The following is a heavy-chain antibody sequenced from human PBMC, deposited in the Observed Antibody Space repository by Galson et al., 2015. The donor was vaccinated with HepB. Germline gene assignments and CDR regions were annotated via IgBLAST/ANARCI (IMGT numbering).Heavy chain of an antibody. Sequence: SVKVSCKASGHTFTSYGISWVRQAPGQGLEWMGWISGYNAKTNYAEKLQGRVSMTTDTSTSTAYTELRSLRSDDTAVYYCARDTGVPLYYHIDVWGQGTTVTVSS. CDR1: GHTFTSYG. CDR3: ARDTGVPLYYHIDV. J-gene: IGHJ6*02. V-gene: IGHV1-18*04. D-gene: IGHD6-6*01. CDR2: ISGYNAKT.